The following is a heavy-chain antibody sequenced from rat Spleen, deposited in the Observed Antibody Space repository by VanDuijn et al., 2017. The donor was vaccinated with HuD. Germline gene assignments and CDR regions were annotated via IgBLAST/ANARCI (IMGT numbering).Heavy chain of an antibody. V-gene: IGHV5-25*01. Sequence: EVQLVDSGAGLVQPGRPLNLSCAASGFTFSNFYMAWVRQAPTKGLEWVASSTAGGDDTYYRDSVKGRFTISRDNAKSTLYLQMDSLRSEDTATYYCARSVFDYWGQGVVVTVSS. CDR3: ARSVFDY. CDR2: STAGGDDT. CDR1: GFTFSNFY. J-gene: IGHJ2*01.